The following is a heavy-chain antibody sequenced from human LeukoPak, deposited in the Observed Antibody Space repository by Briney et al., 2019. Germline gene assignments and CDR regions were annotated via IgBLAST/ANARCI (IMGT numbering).Heavy chain of an antibody. Sequence: GASVKVSCKSSGYTFTSYYMHWVRQPPGQGLEWMGIINLSGGSTSYAQKFQGRVTMTRDTSTSTVYMELSSLRSEDTAVYYCAGVGNVGGNDYVWGSYDYWGQGTLVTVSS. CDR2: INLSGGST. V-gene: IGHV1-46*01. CDR3: AGVGNVGGNDYVWGSYDY. J-gene: IGHJ4*02. CDR1: GYTFTSYY. D-gene: IGHD3-16*01.